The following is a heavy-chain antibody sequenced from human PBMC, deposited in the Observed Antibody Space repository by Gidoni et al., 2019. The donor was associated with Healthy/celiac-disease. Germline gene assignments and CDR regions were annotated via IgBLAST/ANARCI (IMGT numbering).Heavy chain of an antibody. D-gene: IGHD3-10*01. CDR1: GFTFRSYS. J-gene: IGHJ6*02. V-gene: IGHV3-48*04. CDR3: HTLPPMVRGVTRVYYYYGMDV. Sequence: EVQLVESGGGLVQPGGSLRLSCAASGFTFRSYSMNWVRQAPGKGLDWVSYISSSSSTISYADSVKGRFTISRDNAKNSLYLQMNSLRAEVTAVYYCHTLPPMVRGVTRVYYYYGMDVWGQGTTVTVSS. CDR2: ISSSSSTI.